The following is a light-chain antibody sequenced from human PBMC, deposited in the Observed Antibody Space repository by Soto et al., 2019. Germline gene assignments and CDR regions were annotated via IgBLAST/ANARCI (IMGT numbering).Light chain of an antibody. CDR2: GAS. J-gene: IGKJ1*01. CDR3: QQYGRSPWT. V-gene: IGKV3-20*01. CDR1: QSVDSSY. Sequence: EIVLTQSPGTLSLSPGEGATLSRRASQSVDSSYLACYQQKPGQAPRLLIYGASSRATGIPDRFSGRGSGTDFTLTISRLEPEDFAVYHCQQYGRSPWTFGQGTKVDIK.